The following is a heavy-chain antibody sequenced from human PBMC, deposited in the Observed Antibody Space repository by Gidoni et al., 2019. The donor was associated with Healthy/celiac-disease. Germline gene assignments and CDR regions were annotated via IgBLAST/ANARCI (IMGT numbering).Heavy chain of an antibody. CDR3: ASGAWGIAAAGTWGTGNPASIDY. V-gene: IGHV1-69*01. J-gene: IGHJ4*02. Sequence: QVQLVQSGAEVKKPGSSVKVSCKASGGTFSSYAISWVRQAPGQGLEWMGGIIPIFGTANYAQKFQGRVTITADESTSTAYMELSSLRSEDTAVYYCASGAWGIAAAGTWGTGNPASIDYWGQGTLVTVSS. CDR1: GGTFSSYA. D-gene: IGHD6-13*01. CDR2: IIPIFGTA.